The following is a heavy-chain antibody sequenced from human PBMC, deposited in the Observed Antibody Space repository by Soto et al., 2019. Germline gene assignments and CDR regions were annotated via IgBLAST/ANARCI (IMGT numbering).Heavy chain of an antibody. CDR3: TTDSYMTNIIVRFAY. D-gene: IGHD4-17*01. Sequence: PGGSLRLSCSASGFIFSKAWVNWVRPAPGKGLEWVGRVKSKTDGGTTDFAAPVKGRFAISRDDSKNMVYLEMNSLKTEDTAIYYCTTDSYMTNIIVRFAYWGHGTLVTVSS. CDR2: VKSKTDGGTT. J-gene: IGHJ4*01. V-gene: IGHV3-15*07. CDR1: GFIFSKAW.